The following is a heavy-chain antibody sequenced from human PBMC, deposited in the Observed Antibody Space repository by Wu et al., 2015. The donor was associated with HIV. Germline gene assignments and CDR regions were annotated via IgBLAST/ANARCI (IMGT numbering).Heavy chain of an antibody. CDR1: GYTFTTYG. Sequence: QVQLVQSGAEVKKPGASVKVSCKASGYTFTTYGITWVRQAPGQGLEWLGWINTYNGNLNYAQMFQDRVTMTTDTSTSTAYMELRSLRSDDTAVYYCARASVMVQVIVIGGVHDCFEIVGQGTM. J-gene: IGHJ3*02. CDR3: ARASVMVQVIVIGGVHDCFEI. V-gene: IGHV1-18*01. D-gene: IGHD3-10*01. CDR2: INTYNGNL.